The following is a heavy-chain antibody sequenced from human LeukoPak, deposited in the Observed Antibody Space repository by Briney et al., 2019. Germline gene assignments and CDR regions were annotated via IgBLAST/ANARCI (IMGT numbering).Heavy chain of an antibody. J-gene: IGHJ4*02. V-gene: IGHV3-48*03. D-gene: IGHD4-23*01. Sequence: PGGSLRLSCAVSGFTFSSYEMNWVRQAPGKGPEWISYISSGGSTIYYADSVKGRFTISRDNAKNSLYLQMNSLRAEDTAVYYCARDYGGNYRAHIDYWGQGTLVTVSS. CDR2: ISSGGSTI. CDR3: ARDYGGNYRAHIDY. CDR1: GFTFSSYE.